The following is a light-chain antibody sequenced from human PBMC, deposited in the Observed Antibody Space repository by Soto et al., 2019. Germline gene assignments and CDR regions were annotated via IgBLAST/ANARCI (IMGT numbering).Light chain of an antibody. Sequence: DIQMTQSPSSLSASVGDRVTITCRASQSIGRYLNWYQQKPGKAPKLLIFAASNLQSGVPSRFSGSGSGTDFTLTIISLQPEDFATYYCQQSYSTPRITFGPGTKVEIK. CDR3: QQSYSTPRIT. CDR2: AAS. CDR1: QSIGRY. J-gene: IGKJ3*01. V-gene: IGKV1-39*01.